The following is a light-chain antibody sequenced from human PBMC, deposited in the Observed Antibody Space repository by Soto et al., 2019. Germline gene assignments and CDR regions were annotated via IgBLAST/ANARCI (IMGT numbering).Light chain of an antibody. Sequence: EIVLTQSPAALSLSPGERVTLSCRASQSVSSYLAWYQQKHGQAPRLLIYDASNRATGIPARFSGSGSGTDFTLTISSLEPADFAVYYCQRRSTCPNTFGEGTKMEIK. J-gene: IGKJ2*01. CDR2: DAS. CDR1: QSVSSY. CDR3: QRRSTCPNT. V-gene: IGKV3-11*01.